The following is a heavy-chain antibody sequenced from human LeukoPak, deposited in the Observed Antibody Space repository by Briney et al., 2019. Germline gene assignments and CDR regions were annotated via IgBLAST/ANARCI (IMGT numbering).Heavy chain of an antibody. CDR2: INPNSGGT. CDR1: GYTFTGYY. Sequence: GASVKVSCKASGYTFTGYYMHWVRQAPGQGLEWMGWINPNSGGTNYAQKFQGRVTMTRDTSTSTVYMELSSLRSDDTAVYYCARDHDDDFGSVYYIYWDQGTLVPVSS. CDR3: ARDHDDDFGSVYYIY. D-gene: IGHD3-3*01. V-gene: IGHV1-2*02. J-gene: IGHJ4*02.